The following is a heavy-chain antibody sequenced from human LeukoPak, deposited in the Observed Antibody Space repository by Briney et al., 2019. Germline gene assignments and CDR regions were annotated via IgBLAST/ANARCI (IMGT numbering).Heavy chain of an antibody. CDR3: ARPYYGGAPFDY. D-gene: IGHD4-23*01. CDR1: GFTFSSYS. Sequence: GGSLRLSCAASGFTFSSYSMNWVRQAPGKGLEWVSYISGSSSTIYYADSVKGRFTISRDNAKNSLYLQMNSLRAEDTAVYYCARPYYGGAPFDYWGQGILVAVSS. V-gene: IGHV3-48*01. CDR2: ISGSSSTI. J-gene: IGHJ4*02.